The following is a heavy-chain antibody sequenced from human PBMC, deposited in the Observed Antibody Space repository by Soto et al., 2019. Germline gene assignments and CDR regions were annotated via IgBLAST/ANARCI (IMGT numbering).Heavy chain of an antibody. CDR2: NSYSGST. V-gene: IGHV4-59*08. CDR1: GGSTSSYY. J-gene: IGHJ4*02. D-gene: IGHD1-26*01. Sequence: SETLSLTCTVTGGSTSSYYWSWLRQPPGKGLKWIGYNSYSGSTDYNPSLKSRVTISVDTSKNQFSLKLSSATAADTAVYYCARHGGSYSFDYWGQGTLVTVSS. CDR3: ARHGGSYSFDY.